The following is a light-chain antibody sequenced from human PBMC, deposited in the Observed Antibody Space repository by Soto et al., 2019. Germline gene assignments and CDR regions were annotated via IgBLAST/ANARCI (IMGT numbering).Light chain of an antibody. CDR2: KAS. Sequence: DIQMTQSPSTLSASVGDRVTITCRASQNIFSWLAWYQQKPGKAPKLLIYKASSLESGVPSRFSGSGSGTEVTLTISSLQPDDFANYYCQQYSSDYTFGQGTKLEIK. V-gene: IGKV1-5*03. J-gene: IGKJ2*01. CDR1: QNIFSW. CDR3: QQYSSDYT.